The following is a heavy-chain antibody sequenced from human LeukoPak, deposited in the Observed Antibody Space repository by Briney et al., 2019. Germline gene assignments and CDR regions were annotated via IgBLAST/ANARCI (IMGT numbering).Heavy chain of an antibody. V-gene: IGHV3-21*01. D-gene: IGHD4-17*01. CDR2: ISSSSSYI. Sequence: GGSLRLSCAASGFTFSTYSMNWVRQAPGKGLEWVSSISSSSSYIHYADSVKGRFTISRVNAKNSLFLQMNSLRAEDTAVYYCAGINDYGDPTGAFDIWGQGTMVTVSS. J-gene: IGHJ3*02. CDR3: AGINDYGDPTGAFDI. CDR1: GFTFSTYS.